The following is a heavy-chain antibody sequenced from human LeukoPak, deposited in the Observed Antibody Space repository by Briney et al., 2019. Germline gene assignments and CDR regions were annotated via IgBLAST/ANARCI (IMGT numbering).Heavy chain of an antibody. V-gene: IGHV3-7*01. J-gene: IGHJ4*02. Sequence: PGGSLRLSCEASGFTFSSYWMSWVRQAPGKGLEWVANIKQDGSEKYYVDSVKGRFTISRDNAKNSLYLQMNSLRAEDTAVYYCAKEKNYYDRSGGGDYWGQGTLVTVSS. D-gene: IGHD3-22*01. CDR3: AKEKNYYDRSGGGDY. CDR1: GFTFSSYW. CDR2: IKQDGSEK.